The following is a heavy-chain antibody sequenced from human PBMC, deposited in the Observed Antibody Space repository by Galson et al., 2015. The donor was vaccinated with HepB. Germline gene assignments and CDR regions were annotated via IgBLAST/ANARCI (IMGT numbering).Heavy chain of an antibody. CDR2: INTNTGNP. CDR1: GYTFTSYA. CDR3: ARDLEAYCGGDCYHDAFDI. Sequence: SVKVSCKASGYTFTSYAMNWVRQAPGQRLEWMGWINTNTGNPTYAQGFTGRFVFSLDTSVSTAYLQISSLKAEDTAVYYCARDLEAYCGGDCYHDAFDIWGQGTMVTVSS. D-gene: IGHD2-21*02. V-gene: IGHV7-4-1*02. J-gene: IGHJ3*02.